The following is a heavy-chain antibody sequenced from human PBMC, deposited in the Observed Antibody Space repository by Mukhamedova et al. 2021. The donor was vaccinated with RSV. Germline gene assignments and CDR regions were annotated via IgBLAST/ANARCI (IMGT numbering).Heavy chain of an antibody. J-gene: IGHJ3*02. D-gene: IGHD3-3*01. CDR3: ARDGAVSDFLSGYYRKDAFDI. V-gene: IGHV3-11*06. Sequence: GKGRFTISRDNAKNSLYLQMNSLRAEDTAVYYCARDGAVSDFLSGYYRKDAFDIWGQGTMVTVSS.